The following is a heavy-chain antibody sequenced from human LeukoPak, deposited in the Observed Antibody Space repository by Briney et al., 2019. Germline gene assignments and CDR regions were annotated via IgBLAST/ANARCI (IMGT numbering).Heavy chain of an antibody. CDR2: IYSSGST. CDR3: ARETRSDWYRVDY. J-gene: IGHJ4*02. D-gene: IGHD6-19*01. Sequence: PSETLTLTCTVSGGSISSDYWNWIRQPPGKGLEWIGYIYSSGSTDYAPSLKSLVTISVDTSKNQFSLKLNSVTAADKAVYYCARETRSDWYRVDYWGQGTLVTVSS. CDR1: GGSISSDY. V-gene: IGHV4-59*01.